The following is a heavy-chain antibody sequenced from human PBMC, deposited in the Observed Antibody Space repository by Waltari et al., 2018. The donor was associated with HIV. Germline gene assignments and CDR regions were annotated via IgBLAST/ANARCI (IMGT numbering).Heavy chain of an antibody. J-gene: IGHJ4*02. CDR1: GCTLRSYC. V-gene: IGHV3-21*01. Sequence: EVQLVESGGGLVKPGGSLRLPVAASGCTLRSYCTKWVLQAPGKGLEGVSFISSSSSYIYYGDSVKGRFTISRDNAKNSLFLQMNSLRVEDTAVYYCARSPGIAATNLIDYWGQGTLVTVSS. D-gene: IGHD2-15*01. CDR3: ARSPGIAATNLIDY. CDR2: ISSSSSYI.